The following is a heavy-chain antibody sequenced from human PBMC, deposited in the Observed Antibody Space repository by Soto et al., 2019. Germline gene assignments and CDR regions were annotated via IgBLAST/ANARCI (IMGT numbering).Heavy chain of an antibody. CDR3: GSDRRREDPGGWFDP. J-gene: IGHJ5*02. Sequence: QVQLVESGGGVVQPGRSVRLSCEASGFSFGGYAFHWVRQPPGKGLEWVAAISSDANHISYADSVGGRVTLSRDNSMNTLDLKMDSMGPEDTATGLCGSDRRREDPGGWFDPWGQGTLVAVSS. D-gene: IGHD1-26*01. CDR1: GFSFGGYA. V-gene: IGHV3-30-3*01. CDR2: ISSDANHI.